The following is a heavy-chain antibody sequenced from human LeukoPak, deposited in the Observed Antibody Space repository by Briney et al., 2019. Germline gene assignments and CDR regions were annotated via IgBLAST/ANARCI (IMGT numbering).Heavy chain of an antibody. V-gene: IGHV4-4*07. CDR1: GGSISSYY. CDR2: IYTSGST. D-gene: IGHD5-18*01. J-gene: IGHJ4*02. CDR3: ARVNTAMANYYFDY. Sequence: PSETLSLTCTVSGGSISSYYWSWIRQPAGKGLEWIGRIYTSGSTNYNPSLTSRVTMSVDTSKNQFSLKLSSVTAADTAVYYCARVNTAMANYYFDYWGQGTLVTVSS.